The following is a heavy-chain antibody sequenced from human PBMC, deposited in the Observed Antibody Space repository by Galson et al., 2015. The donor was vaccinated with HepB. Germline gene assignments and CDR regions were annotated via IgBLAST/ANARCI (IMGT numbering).Heavy chain of an antibody. CDR2: ISGSGGST. Sequence: SLRLSCAASGFTFSSYAMSWVRQAPGKGLEWVSAISGSGGSTYYADSVKGRFTISRDNSKNTLYLQMNSLRAEDTAVYYCAKAKDDYDYVWGSYRYTADDAFEIWGQGTMVTVSS. D-gene: IGHD3-16*02. CDR3: AKAKDDYDYVWGSYRYTADDAFEI. CDR1: GFTFSSYA. V-gene: IGHV3-23*01. J-gene: IGHJ3*02.